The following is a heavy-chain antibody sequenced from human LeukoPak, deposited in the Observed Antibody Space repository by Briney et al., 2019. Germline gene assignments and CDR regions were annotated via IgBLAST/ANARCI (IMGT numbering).Heavy chain of an antibody. CDR2: IYESGQTT. V-gene: IGHV3-23*01. CDR1: GFSFMGFA. D-gene: IGHD2-21*01. Sequence: GGSLRLSCAASGFSFMGFAMSWVRQAPEKGLEWVSGIYESGQTTHYADSVKGRFSISRDNSKNTLYLQMDSLRGEDTAIYYCAKDYRIGYSDHFDYWGQGALVTVSS. CDR3: AKDYRIGYSDHFDY. J-gene: IGHJ4*02.